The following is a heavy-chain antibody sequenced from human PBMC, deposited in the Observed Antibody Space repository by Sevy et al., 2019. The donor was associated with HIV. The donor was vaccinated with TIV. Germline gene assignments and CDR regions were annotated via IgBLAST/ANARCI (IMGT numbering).Heavy chain of an antibody. J-gene: IGHJ5*02. CDR2: IYTSGST. V-gene: IGHV4-4*07. D-gene: IGHD3-10*01. CDR1: GGSISSYY. Sequence: SETLSLTCTVSGGSISSYYWSWIRQPAGKGLEWIGRIYTSGSTNYNPSLKSRVTMSVDTSKNQFSLKLGSVTAADTAVYYCARDPDYYYGSGNWFDPWGQGTLVTVSS. CDR3: ARDPDYYYGSGNWFDP.